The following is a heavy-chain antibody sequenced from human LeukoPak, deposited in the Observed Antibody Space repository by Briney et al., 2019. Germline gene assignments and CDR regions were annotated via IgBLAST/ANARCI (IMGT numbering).Heavy chain of an antibody. CDR1: GVSFSGGGYY. CDR2: LHYSGST. Sequence: SETLSLTCSVSGVSFSGGGYYWSWIRQSPGKGLEWIGYLHYSGSTYYNPSLRSRLTFSVDTSKNQFSLDLSSVTAADTAVYYCARGLTRIVQNAFDIWGQGTMVTVSS. D-gene: IGHD3-22*01. V-gene: IGHV4-31*03. J-gene: IGHJ3*02. CDR3: ARGLTRIVQNAFDI.